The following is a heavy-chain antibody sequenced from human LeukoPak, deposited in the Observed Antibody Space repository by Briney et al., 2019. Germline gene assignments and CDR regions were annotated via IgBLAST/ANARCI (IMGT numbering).Heavy chain of an antibody. CDR1: GYTFTSYA. J-gene: IGHJ4*02. CDR2: INTGNGNT. Sequence: ASVKVSCKASGYTFTSYAMHWVRQAPGQRLECMGWINTGNGNTKYSQKFQGRVTITRDTSASTAYMDLSSLRSEDTAVYYCARNAETAIPLPYYFDYWGQGTLVTVSS. D-gene: IGHD2-21*02. CDR3: ARNAETAIPLPYYFDY. V-gene: IGHV1-3*04.